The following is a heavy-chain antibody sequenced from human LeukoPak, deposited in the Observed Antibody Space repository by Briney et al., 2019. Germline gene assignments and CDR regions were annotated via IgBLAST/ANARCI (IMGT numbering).Heavy chain of an antibody. CDR1: AGSITSYY. CDR3: ARETSVTNAFDI. V-gene: IGHV4-59*01. CDR2: IYYSGSI. D-gene: IGHD4-17*01. Sequence: TASQTLSLTYPVAAGSITSYYRSWIRQPPGKGLEWIGYIYYSGSINYHPSLKSRVTISVVTSKNQFPLKLSSVTAADTAVYYCARETSVTNAFDIWGQGTMVTVSS. J-gene: IGHJ3*02.